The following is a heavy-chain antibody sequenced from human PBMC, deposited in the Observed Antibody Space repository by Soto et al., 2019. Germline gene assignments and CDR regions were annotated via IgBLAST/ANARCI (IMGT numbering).Heavy chain of an antibody. J-gene: IGHJ6*02. CDR2: ISASGGST. CDR1: GFTFYNDA. V-gene: IGHV3-23*01. D-gene: IGHD3-9*01. CDR3: AKNIDWLSGGMDV. Sequence: GGSLRLSCAVSGFTFYNDAMSWVRQAPGKGLEWVSTISASGGSTNYADSVKGRFTISRDSFKSTLYLQMNSLRAEDTAVYYCAKNIDWLSGGMDVWGQGTTVTVSS.